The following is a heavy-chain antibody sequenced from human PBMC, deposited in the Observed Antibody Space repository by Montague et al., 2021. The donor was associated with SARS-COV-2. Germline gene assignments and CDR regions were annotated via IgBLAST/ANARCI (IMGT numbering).Heavy chain of an antibody. Sequence: SETLSLTCTVSGGSISSSSYYWGWIRQPPGKGLEWIGSIYYSGSTYYNPSLKSRVTISVDTSKNQFSLKLSSVTAADTAVYYCARASQRSHFDYWGQGILVTVSS. CDR3: ARASQRSHFDY. J-gene: IGHJ4*02. D-gene: IGHD6-25*01. V-gene: IGHV4-39*01. CDR1: GGSISSSSYY. CDR2: IYYSGST.